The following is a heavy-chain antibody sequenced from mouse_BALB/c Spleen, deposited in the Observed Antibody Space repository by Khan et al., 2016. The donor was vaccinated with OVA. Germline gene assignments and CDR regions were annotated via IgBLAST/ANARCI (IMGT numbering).Heavy chain of an antibody. V-gene: IGHV2-6-1*01. Sequence: QVQLKQSGPGLVAPSQSLSITCTISGFSLTNYGVHWVRQPPGKGLEWLVVIWSDGSTTYNSALKSRLSISKDNSKSQVFLNMNSLQTDDTAMYYCARQPYYHYYLMDYWGQGTSVTVSS. J-gene: IGHJ4*01. CDR1: GFSLTNYG. D-gene: IGHD2-10*01. CDR2: IWSDGST. CDR3: ARQPYYHYYLMDY.